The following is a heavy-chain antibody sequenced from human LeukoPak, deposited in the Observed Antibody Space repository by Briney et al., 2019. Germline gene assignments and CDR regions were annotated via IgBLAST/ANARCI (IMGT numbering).Heavy chain of an antibody. CDR1: RGTFSSYA. J-gene: IGHJ4*02. D-gene: IGHD5-24*01. V-gene: IGHV1-69*13. Sequence: SVKVSCKGSRGTFSSYAISWVRQAPGQGLEWMGGIIPIFGTANYAQKFQGRVTITADESTSTAYMELSSLRSEDTAVYYCARVVLGDGYPDYWGQGTLVTVSS. CDR2: IIPIFGTA. CDR3: ARVVLGDGYPDY.